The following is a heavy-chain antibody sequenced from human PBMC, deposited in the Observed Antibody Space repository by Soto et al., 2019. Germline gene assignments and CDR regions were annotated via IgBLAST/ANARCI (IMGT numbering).Heavy chain of an antibody. CDR3: AREEEVYSSSLHNWFDP. CDR1: GGTFSSYT. V-gene: IGHV1-69*04. D-gene: IGHD6-6*01. CDR2: IIPILGIA. J-gene: IGHJ5*02. Sequence: GASVKVSCKASGGTFSSYTISWVRQAPGQRLEWMGRIIPILGIANYAQKFQGRVTITADKSTSTAYMELSSLRSEDTAVYYCAREEEVYSSSLHNWFDPWGQGTLVTVSS.